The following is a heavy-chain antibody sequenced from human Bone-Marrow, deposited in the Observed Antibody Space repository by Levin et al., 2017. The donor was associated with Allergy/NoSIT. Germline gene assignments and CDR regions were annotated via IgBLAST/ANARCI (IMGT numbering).Heavy chain of an antibody. CDR2: IYWDDDD. V-gene: IGHV2-5*02. Sequence: NVSGPTLVKPTQTLTLTCTFSGFSLSTTRVGVGWIRQPPGKALEWLALIYWDDDDRYSPSLKSRLTITKDTSKNQVVLTMTNMDPVDTGTYYCAHSRKYDRGSYYFDYWGQGTLVTVSS. CDR3: AHSRKYDRGSYYFDY. CDR1: GFSLSTTRVG. J-gene: IGHJ4*02. D-gene: IGHD6-6*01.